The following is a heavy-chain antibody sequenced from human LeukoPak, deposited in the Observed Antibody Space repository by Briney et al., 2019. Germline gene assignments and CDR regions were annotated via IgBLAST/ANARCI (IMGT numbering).Heavy chain of an antibody. CDR1: GFTFSTYS. J-gene: IGHJ3*02. CDR2: IVTSSDYI. V-gene: IGHV3-21*06. Sequence: KPGGSLRLSCAASGFTFSTYSMNWVRQAPGKGLEWVSSIVTSSDYIYYAGSLKGRFTISRDNAKNSLYLHMNSLRPDDTAVYYCARGRSITILRGVAISDGFDIWGQGTKVTVS. CDR3: ARGRSITILRGVAISDGFDI. D-gene: IGHD3-10*01.